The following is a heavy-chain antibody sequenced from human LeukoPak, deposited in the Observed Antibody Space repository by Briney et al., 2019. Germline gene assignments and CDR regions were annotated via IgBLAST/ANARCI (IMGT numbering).Heavy chain of an antibody. J-gene: IGHJ3*02. D-gene: IGHD6-13*01. CDR3: ARGLTAADDAFDI. CDR1: GYIFTSYD. CDR2: MNPNSGNT. V-gene: IGHV1-8*01. Sequence: ASVKVSCKASGYIFTSYDINWVRQATGQGLEWMGWMNPNSGNTGYAQKFQGRVTMTRNTSISTAYMELSSLRSEDTAVYYCARGLTAADDAFDIWGQGTMVTVSS.